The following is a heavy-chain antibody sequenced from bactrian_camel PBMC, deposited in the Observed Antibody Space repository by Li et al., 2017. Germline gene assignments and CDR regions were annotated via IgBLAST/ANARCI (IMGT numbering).Heavy chain of an antibody. V-gene: IGHV3S1*01. CDR2: IDTGDGST. Sequence: LAGGSVRLSCTASGYTFNTYSWFRQAPGKEREGVAAIDTGDGSTYYLNSVEGRFTISHDNAKNTVYLQMNSLKPEDAAMYYCAANMALGEYIPQCPFMVFQPNSHMDYWGNGTQVTVS. J-gene: IGHJ7*01. D-gene: IGHD3*01. CDR1: GYTFNTY.